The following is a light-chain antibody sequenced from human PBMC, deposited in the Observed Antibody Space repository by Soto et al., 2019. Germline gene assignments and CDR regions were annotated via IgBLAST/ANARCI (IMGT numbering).Light chain of an antibody. V-gene: IGKV1-5*01. CDR2: DAS. CDR3: QQYKSAT. CDR1: QSISDW. J-gene: IGKJ2*01. Sequence: DIQMTQSPSTLSASVGDRVTITCRASQSISDWLAWYQQIPGKAPKLLIYDASTLQSGVPSRFSGSGSGTAFTLTISSLQPDDSATYFCQQYKSATFGQGTKLEIE.